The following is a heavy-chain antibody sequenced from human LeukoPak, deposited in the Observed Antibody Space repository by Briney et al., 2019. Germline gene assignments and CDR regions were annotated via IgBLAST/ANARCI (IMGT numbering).Heavy chain of an antibody. CDR1: GGSISSYY. D-gene: IGHD3-22*01. CDR3: ASTYDSSGTTLAAEYFQH. J-gene: IGHJ1*01. CDR2: IYYSGST. Sequence: PSETLSLTCTVSGGSISSYYWSWIRQPPGKGLEWIGYIYYSGSTNYNPSLKSRVTISVDTSKNQFSLKLSSVTAADTAVYYCASTYDSSGTTLAAEYFQHWGQGTLVTVSS. V-gene: IGHV4-59*01.